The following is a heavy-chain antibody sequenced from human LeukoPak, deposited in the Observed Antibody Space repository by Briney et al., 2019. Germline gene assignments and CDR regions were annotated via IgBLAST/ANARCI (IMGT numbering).Heavy chain of an antibody. J-gene: IGHJ6*02. V-gene: IGHV1-69*13. CDR1: GGTFSNHA. CDR2: IIPIDDST. D-gene: IGHD6-13*01. Sequence: GASVKVSCKASGGTFSNHAFSWVRQAPGQGPEWMGGIIPIDDSTNYVQKFQDRVMITADEATNIIYMELGSLKSEDTAEYYCARHSGHSSWYYGLDVWGQGTTVIVSS. CDR3: ARHSGHSSWYYGLDV.